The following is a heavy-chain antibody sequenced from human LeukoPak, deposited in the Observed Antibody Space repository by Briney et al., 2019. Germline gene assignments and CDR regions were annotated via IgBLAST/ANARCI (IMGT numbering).Heavy chain of an antibody. CDR1: GGSISSYY. Sequence: PSETLSLTCTVSGGSISSYYRSWIRQPPGKGLEWIGYIYYSGSTNYNPSLKSRVTISVDTSKNQFSLKLSSVTAADTAVYYCARFGDGDYFDYWGQGTLVTVSS. V-gene: IGHV4-59*01. J-gene: IGHJ4*02. D-gene: IGHD4-17*01. CDR2: IYYSGST. CDR3: ARFGDGDYFDY.